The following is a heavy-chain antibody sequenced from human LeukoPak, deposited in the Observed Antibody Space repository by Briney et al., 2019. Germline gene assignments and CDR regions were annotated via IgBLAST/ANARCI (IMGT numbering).Heavy chain of an antibody. Sequence: PSETLSLTCAVSGVSVSNFYWSWIRQPAGKGLEWVGRIYTNGRTKYNPSLNSRVSLSVDTSKNQLSLRLASVTAVDTAVFYCVGDKRGWLQEKNYYYYVDVWGKGTTVTVSS. J-gene: IGHJ6*03. V-gene: IGHV4-4*07. D-gene: IGHD5-24*01. CDR3: VGDKRGWLQEKNYYYYVDV. CDR1: GVSVSNFY. CDR2: IYTNGRT.